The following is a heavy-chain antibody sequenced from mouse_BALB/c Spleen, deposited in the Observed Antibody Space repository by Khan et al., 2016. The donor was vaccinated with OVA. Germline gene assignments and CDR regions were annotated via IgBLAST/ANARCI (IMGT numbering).Heavy chain of an antibody. D-gene: IGHD2-10*01. CDR3: ARQPYYHYNVMDY. J-gene: IGHJ4*01. CDR1: GFSLTNYG. CDR2: IWSDGST. V-gene: IGHV2-6-1*01. Sequence: VQLQESGPGLVAPSQSLSITCPISGFSLTNYGVHWVRQPPGKGLGWLVVIWSDGSTTYNSALKSRLTISKDNSKSQVFLKMNSLQTDDTAMYFCARQPYYHYNVMDYWGQGTSVTVSS.